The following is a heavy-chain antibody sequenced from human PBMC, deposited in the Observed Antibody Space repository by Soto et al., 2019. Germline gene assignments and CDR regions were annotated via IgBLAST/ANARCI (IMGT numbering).Heavy chain of an antibody. Sequence: QVQLQQWGAGLLKPSETLSLTCAVYGGSFSGYYWCWIRQPPGKGLEWIGEINHSGSTNYNPSLKSRVTISVDTSKNQVSLKLSSVTASDTAVYYCARGASGYALNYYYYYMDVWGKGTTVTVSS. D-gene: IGHD5-12*01. CDR3: ARGASGYALNYYYYYMDV. CDR1: GGSFSGYY. J-gene: IGHJ6*03. CDR2: INHSGST. V-gene: IGHV4-34*01.